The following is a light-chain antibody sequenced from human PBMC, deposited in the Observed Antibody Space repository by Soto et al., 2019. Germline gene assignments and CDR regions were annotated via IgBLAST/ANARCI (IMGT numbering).Light chain of an antibody. J-gene: IGKJ4*01. CDR2: TAS. Sequence: DIQMTQSPSSLSASVGDRVTITCRASQDINIYLNWYQQRPGKAPNLLIYTASSMQSGVPSRFSGSGSGTDFSLTITSLQPEDFATYFCQQSHSTPLTFGGGTKVDIK. CDR3: QQSHSTPLT. V-gene: IGKV1-39*01. CDR1: QDINIY.